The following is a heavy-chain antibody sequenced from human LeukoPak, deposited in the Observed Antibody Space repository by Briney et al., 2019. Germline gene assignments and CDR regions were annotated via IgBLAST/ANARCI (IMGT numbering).Heavy chain of an antibody. V-gene: IGHV3-30-3*01. CDR3: ARDFGIAAAGTFDY. Sequence: AGGSLRLSCAASGFTFSSYAMHWVRQAPGKGLEWVAVISYDGSNKYYADSVKGRFTISGDNSKNTLYLQMNSLRAEDTAVYYCARDFGIAAAGTFDYWGQGTLVTVSS. D-gene: IGHD6-13*01. CDR2: ISYDGSNK. J-gene: IGHJ4*02. CDR1: GFTFSSYA.